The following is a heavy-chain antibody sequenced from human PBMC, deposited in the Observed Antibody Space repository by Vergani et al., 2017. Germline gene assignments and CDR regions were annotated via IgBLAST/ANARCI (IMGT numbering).Heavy chain of an antibody. CDR3: ARAMGDCSGGSCYLGVYYFDY. V-gene: IGHV4-39*07. Sequence: QVQLQESGPGLVKPSETLSLTCTVSGGSISSSSYYWGWIRQPPGKGLEWIGSIYYSGSTYYNPSLKSRVTISVDTSKNQFSLKLSSVTAADTAVYYCARAMGDCSGGSCYLGVYYFDYWGQGTLVTVSS. D-gene: IGHD2-15*01. CDR1: GGSISSSSYY. CDR2: IYYSGST. J-gene: IGHJ4*02.